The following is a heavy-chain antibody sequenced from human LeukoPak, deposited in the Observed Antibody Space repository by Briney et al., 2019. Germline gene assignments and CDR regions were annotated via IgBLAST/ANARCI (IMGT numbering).Heavy chain of an antibody. CDR1: GYTFTSYY. J-gene: IGHJ4*02. Sequence: GASVKVSCKASGYTFTSYYTHWVRQAPGQGLEWMGIINPSGGSTSYAQKFQGRVTVTRVTSTSTVHMELSGLRSEDTAVYYCARDQEGFDYWGQGTLVTVSS. CDR2: INPSGGST. V-gene: IGHV1-46*01. CDR3: ARDQEGFDY.